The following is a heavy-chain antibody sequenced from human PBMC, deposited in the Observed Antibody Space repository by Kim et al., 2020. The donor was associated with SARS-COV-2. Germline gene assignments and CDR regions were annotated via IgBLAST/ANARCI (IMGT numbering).Heavy chain of an antibody. J-gene: IGHJ4*01. V-gene: IGHV4-39*01. D-gene: IGHD6-6*01. CDR2: IYYSAST. Sequence: SETLSLTCTVSGGSISSSSYYWGWIRQPPGKGLEWIGSIYYSASTYYNPSIKSRVTISADTNQNQFYLKLSSVTAADTAVYYCATPRRGWAQLSPSYF. CDR1: GGSISSSSYY. CDR3: ATPRRGWAQLSPSYF.